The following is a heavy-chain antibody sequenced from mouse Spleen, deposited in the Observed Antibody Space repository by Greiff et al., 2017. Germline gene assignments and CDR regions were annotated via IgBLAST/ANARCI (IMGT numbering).Heavy chain of an antibody. D-gene: IGHD1-1*01. Sequence: EVMLVESGGGLVKPGGSLKLSCAASGFTFSSYAMSWVRQTPEKRLEWVATISSGGSYTYYPDSVKGRFTISRDNAKNTLYLQMSSLRSEDTAMYYCARQNYGSSLYWYFDVWGAGTTVTVSS. V-gene: IGHV5-9-1*01. CDR1: GFTFSSYA. CDR2: ISSGGSYT. J-gene: IGHJ1*01. CDR3: ARQNYGSSLYWYFDV.